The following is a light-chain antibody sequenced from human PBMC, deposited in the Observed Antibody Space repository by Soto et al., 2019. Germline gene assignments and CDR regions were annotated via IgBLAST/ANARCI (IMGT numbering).Light chain of an antibody. CDR1: NIGSKS. V-gene: IGLV3-21*04. J-gene: IGLJ2*01. CDR2: YDS. CDR3: QVWDSSSDQSVV. Sequence: SYELTQPPSVSVAPGKTARITCGGNNIGSKSVHWYQQKPGQAPVLVIYYDSDRPPGIPERFSGSNSGNTATLTISRVEAGDEADYYCQVWDSSSDQSVVFGGGTKLTVL.